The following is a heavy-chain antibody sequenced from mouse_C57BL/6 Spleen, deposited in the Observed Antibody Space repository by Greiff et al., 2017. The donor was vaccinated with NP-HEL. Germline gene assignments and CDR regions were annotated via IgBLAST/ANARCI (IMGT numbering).Heavy chain of an antibody. V-gene: IGHV1-7*01. D-gene: IGHD1-1*01. J-gene: IGHJ1*03. Sequence: VQLQQSGAELAKPGASVKLSCKASGHTFTSYWMHWVKQRPGQGLEWIGYINPSSGYTKYNQKFKDKATLTADKSSSTAYMQLSSLTYEDSAVYYCARDYGSPYWYFDVWGTGTTVTVSS. CDR1: GHTFTSYW. CDR2: INPSSGYT. CDR3: ARDYGSPYWYFDV.